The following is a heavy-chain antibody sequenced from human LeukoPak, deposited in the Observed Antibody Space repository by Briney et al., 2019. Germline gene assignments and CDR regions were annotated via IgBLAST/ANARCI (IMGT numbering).Heavy chain of an antibody. CDR1: GFTFSSYG. Sequence: GGSLRLSXAASGFTFSSYGMHWVRQAPGKGLEWVAFIRYDGSSKYYADSVKGRFTISRDNSKNTLYLQMNSLRAEDTAVYYCAKDALWFGESYYFDYWGQGTLVTVSS. D-gene: IGHD3-10*01. J-gene: IGHJ4*02. V-gene: IGHV3-30*02. CDR2: IRYDGSSK. CDR3: AKDALWFGESYYFDY.